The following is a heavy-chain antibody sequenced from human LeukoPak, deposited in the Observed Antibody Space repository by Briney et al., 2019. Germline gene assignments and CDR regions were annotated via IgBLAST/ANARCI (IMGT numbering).Heavy chain of an antibody. CDR2: IYPTDSDT. CDR3: ARGVGVRRSEKYDY. Sequence: GESLKISCKASGYTFTTYWIGWVRQMPGKGLEWMGIIYPTDSDTRYSPSFQGQVIISADKSINTAYMQWSSLRASDTAMYYCARGVGVRRSEKYDYWGQGTLVTVSS. D-gene: IGHD1-26*01. CDR1: GYTFTTYW. J-gene: IGHJ4*02. V-gene: IGHV5-51*01.